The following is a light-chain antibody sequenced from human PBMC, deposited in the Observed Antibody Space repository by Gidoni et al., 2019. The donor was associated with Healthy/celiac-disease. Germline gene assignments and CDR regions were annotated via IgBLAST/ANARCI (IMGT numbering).Light chain of an antibody. CDR1: KLGDKY. CDR2: QDS. CDR3: QAWDSSTVV. Sequence: SYQLTQPPSVSVSPGQTASITCSGDKLGDKYACWYQQKPGQSPVLVIYQDSKRPSGIPGRFSGSNSGNTATLTISGTQAMDEADYYCQAWDSSTVVFGTGTKVT. J-gene: IGLJ1*01. V-gene: IGLV3-1*01.